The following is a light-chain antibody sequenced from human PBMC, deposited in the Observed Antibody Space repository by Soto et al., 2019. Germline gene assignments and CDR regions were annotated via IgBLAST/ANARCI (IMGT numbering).Light chain of an antibody. CDR2: SAS. CDR1: QGISNY. V-gene: IGKV1-27*01. Sequence: DIQMTQSPSSLSASVGDRVTITCRASQGISNYLAWYQQKPGKVPQLLIYSASVLQSGVPSRFSGSGSETDFTLTIRSLQPEDVATYYCQKYNSALWTFGQGNKVEIK. J-gene: IGKJ1*01. CDR3: QKYNSALWT.